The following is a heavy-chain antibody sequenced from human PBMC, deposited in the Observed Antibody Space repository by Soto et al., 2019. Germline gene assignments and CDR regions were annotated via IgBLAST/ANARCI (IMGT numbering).Heavy chain of an antibody. Sequence: ASVKVSCKASGYTFTSYYMHWVRQAPGQGLEWMGIINPSGGSTSYARKFQGRVTMTRDTSTSTVYIELSSLRSEDTAVYYCARDGSGGFLEFRIPYWFDPWGQGTLVTVSS. CDR2: INPSGGST. D-gene: IGHD3-3*01. J-gene: IGHJ5*02. CDR1: GYTFTSYY. CDR3: ARDGSGGFLEFRIPYWFDP. V-gene: IGHV1-46*01.